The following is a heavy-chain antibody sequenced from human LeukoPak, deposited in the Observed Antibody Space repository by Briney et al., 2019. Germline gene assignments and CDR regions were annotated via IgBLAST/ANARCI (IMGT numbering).Heavy chain of an antibody. Sequence: ASVKVSCKASGYTFTCYYMHWVRQAPGQGLEWMGWINPNSGGTNYAQKFQGRVTMTRDTSISTAYMELSRLRSDDTAVYYCARGTLIGYCSGGSCYGYFDYWGQGTLVTVSS. CDR2: INPNSGGT. V-gene: IGHV1-2*02. CDR3: ARGTLIGYCSGGSCYGYFDY. CDR1: GYTFTCYY. D-gene: IGHD2-15*01. J-gene: IGHJ4*02.